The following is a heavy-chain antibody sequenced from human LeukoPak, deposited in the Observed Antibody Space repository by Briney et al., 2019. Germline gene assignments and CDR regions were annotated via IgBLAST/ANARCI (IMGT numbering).Heavy chain of an antibody. D-gene: IGHD5-12*01. CDR1: GGSISNSGYY. V-gene: IGHV4-39*01. J-gene: IGHJ5*02. Sequence: SETLSLTCTVSGGSISNSGYYWGWIRQPPGRGLEWIASIYYTGSTYYNPSLKSRVTIPVDTSKNQFFLELNSVSAADTAVYYCARRFSGYPLDWFDPWGQGKLVTVSS. CDR3: ARRFSGYPLDWFDP. CDR2: IYYTGST.